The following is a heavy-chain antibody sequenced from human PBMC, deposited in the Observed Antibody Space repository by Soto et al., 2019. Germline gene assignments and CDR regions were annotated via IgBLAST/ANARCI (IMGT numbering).Heavy chain of an antibody. CDR3: ARGDQLLLY. J-gene: IGHJ1*01. Sequence: QVHLQESGPGLVKPSETLSLTCTVSGASVSSDGYYWIWIRQPPGKGLEWMGYIYPSGRTNYNPSLRSRVTMSMDPSKNQFSLKLTSMTAADTALYDCARGDQLLLYWGQGTLVTVSS. CDR1: GASVSSDGYY. CDR2: IYPSGRT. V-gene: IGHV4-61*08. D-gene: IGHD1-1*01.